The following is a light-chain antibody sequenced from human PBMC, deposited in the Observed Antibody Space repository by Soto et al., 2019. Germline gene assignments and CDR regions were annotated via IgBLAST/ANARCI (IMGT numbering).Light chain of an antibody. CDR1: QSVSSNS. CDR3: QQYGSSPLT. V-gene: IGKV3-20*01. Sequence: EIVLTQSPGTLSLSPGEGDTLSCRASQSVSSNSLAWYQQKPGQAPRLLIYGASTRATGIPDRFSGSGSGTDFTLNINRLEPEDFAVYYCQQYGSSPLTFGGGTKVEIK. J-gene: IGKJ4*01. CDR2: GAS.